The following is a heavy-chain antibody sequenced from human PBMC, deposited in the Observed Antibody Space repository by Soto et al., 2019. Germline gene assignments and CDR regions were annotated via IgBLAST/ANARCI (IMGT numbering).Heavy chain of an antibody. J-gene: IGHJ5*01. D-gene: IGHD3-16*01. CDR2: LNPYSGAT. CDR3: ATARRGTVSLLTA. CDR1: GYPCSYNH. Sequence: ASVKVSCKASGYPCSYNHIHWVRQAPGQGLEWMGWLNPYSGATTYAPKYQGRITLTRDTSLSTSYMELNGLKSDDRAVYYCATARRGTVSLLTAWGQGTLVTVSS. V-gene: IGHV1-2*02.